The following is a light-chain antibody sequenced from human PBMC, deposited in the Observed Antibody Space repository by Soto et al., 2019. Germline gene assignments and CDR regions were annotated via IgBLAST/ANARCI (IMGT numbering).Light chain of an antibody. J-gene: IGKJ3*01. CDR1: QSVSTPY. Sequence: EVVLTQSPVTLSLSPGERATLSCRASQSVSTPYLAWYQQKPGRSPRLLIYGASSRATDIPDRFIGSGFGTEFTANIARLSREDFAMYYCQQYGSSPFTFDPGTKVDI. V-gene: IGKV3-20*01. CDR3: QQYGSSPFT. CDR2: GAS.